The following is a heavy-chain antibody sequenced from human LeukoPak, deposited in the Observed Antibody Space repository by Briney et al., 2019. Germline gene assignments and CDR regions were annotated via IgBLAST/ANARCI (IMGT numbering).Heavy chain of an antibody. CDR3: ARDRPTGASRVFLVQ. J-gene: IGHJ4*02. Sequence: GGSLRLSCAASGFTFSSFAMTWGRQAPGKGLEWVSSMSSGGTYIYYPDSVRGPFTISIANAKNSLYLLMNHLRAEHTAVYSCARDRPTGASRVFLVQWGQGTLVTVSS. V-gene: IGHV3-21*01. CDR2: MSSGGTYI. D-gene: IGHD3-3*01. CDR1: GFTFSSFA.